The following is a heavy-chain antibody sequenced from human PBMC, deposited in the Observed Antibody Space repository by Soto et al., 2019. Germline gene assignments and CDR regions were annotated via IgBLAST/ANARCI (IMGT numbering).Heavy chain of an antibody. CDR1: GYAFSSYS. CDR3: ARVASSSSGFAFDI. J-gene: IGHJ3*02. Sequence: ASVKVSCKASGYAFSSYSITWVRQAPGQGLEWMAWVSVYNGNTDYAQELQGRVDMTADTSTNTVYLELRSLRSDDTAVYYCARVASSSSGFAFDIWGQGTLVTVSS. CDR2: VSVYNGNT. V-gene: IGHV1-18*01. D-gene: IGHD6-6*01.